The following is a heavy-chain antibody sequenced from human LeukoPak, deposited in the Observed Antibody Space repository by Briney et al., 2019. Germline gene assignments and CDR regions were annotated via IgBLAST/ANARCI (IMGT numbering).Heavy chain of an antibody. CDR1: VFTFRNYA. J-gene: IGHJ5*02. V-gene: IGHV3-30*04. Sequence: GMSLRLSCAASVFTFRNYAMHWVRQAPGKGLEWVSLIAYDGSNEYYADSVKGRFSISRDNSRNTLFLQVNSLRPEDTAVYYCVRGSGKYDSTQFDPWGQGTLVTVSS. CDR2: IAYDGSNE. CDR3: VRGSGKYDSTQFDP. D-gene: IGHD3-22*01.